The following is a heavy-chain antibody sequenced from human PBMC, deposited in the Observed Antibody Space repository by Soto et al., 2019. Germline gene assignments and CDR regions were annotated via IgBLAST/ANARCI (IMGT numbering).Heavy chain of an antibody. V-gene: IGHV1-2*04. CDR1: GYTFTGYY. D-gene: IGHD6-19*01. J-gene: IGHJ6*02. CDR3: ATRSRSGWYDYGMDV. CDR2: INPNSGGT. Sequence: ASVKVSCKASGYTFTGYYMHWVRQAPGQGLEWMGWINPNSGGTNYAQKFQGWVTMTRDTSISTAYVELSRLRSDDTAVYYCATRSRSGWYDYGMDVWGQGTTVTVSS.